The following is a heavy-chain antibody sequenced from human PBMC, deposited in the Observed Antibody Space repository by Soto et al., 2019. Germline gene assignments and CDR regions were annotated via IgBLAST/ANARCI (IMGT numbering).Heavy chain of an antibody. CDR1: GGTFSSYA. D-gene: IGHD6-13*01. CDR2: IIPIFGTA. J-gene: IGHJ4*02. Sequence: SVKVSCKASGGTFSSYAISWVRQAPGQGLEWMGGIIPIFGTANYAQKIQGRVTITADESTSTAYMELSSLRSEDTAVYYCARGSAAGSQYGDFDYWGQGTLVTVSS. V-gene: IGHV1-69*13. CDR3: ARGSAAGSQYGDFDY.